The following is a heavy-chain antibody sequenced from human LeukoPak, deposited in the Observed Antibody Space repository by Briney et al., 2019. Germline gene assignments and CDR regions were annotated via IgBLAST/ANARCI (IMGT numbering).Heavy chain of an antibody. CDR2: ISGSGGST. J-gene: IGHJ4*02. CDR1: GFTFSSYA. V-gene: IGHV3-23*01. D-gene: IGHD2-2*01. CDR3: AKADIVVVPAAQSDY. Sequence: GGSLRLSCAASGFTFSSYAVSWVRQAPGKGLEWVSAISGSGGSTYYADSVKGRFTISRDNSKNTLYLQMNSLRAEDTAVYYCAKADIVVVPAAQSDYWGQGTLVTVSS.